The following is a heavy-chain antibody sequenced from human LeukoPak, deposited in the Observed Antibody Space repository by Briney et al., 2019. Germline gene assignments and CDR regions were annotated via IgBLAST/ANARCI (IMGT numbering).Heavy chain of an antibody. V-gene: IGHV1-18*01. Sequence: ASVKVSCKASGYTFISYGISWVRQAPGQGLEWMGWISAYNGNTNYAQKFQGRVTMTTDTSTRTAYMELRSLRSDDTAVYYCARGYDSSGYYRLPAFDIWGQGTMVTVSS. CDR3: ARGYDSSGYYRLPAFDI. CDR1: GYTFISYG. CDR2: ISAYNGNT. D-gene: IGHD3-22*01. J-gene: IGHJ3*02.